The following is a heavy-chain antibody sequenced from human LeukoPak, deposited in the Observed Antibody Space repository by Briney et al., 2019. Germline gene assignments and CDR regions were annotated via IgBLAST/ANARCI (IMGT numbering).Heavy chain of an antibody. CDR2: ISWNSGSI. CDR3: AKASPMITFGGVSHFDY. CDR1: GFTFSSYA. D-gene: IGHD3-16*01. Sequence: GGSLRLSCAASGFTFSSYAMSWVRQAPGKGLEWVSGISWNSGSIGYADSVKGRFTISRDNAKNSLYLQMNSLRAEDTALYYCAKASPMITFGGVSHFDYWGQGTLVTVSS. J-gene: IGHJ4*02. V-gene: IGHV3-9*01.